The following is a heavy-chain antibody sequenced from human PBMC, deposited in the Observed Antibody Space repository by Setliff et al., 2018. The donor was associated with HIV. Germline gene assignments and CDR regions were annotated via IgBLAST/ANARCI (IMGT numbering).Heavy chain of an antibody. D-gene: IGHD3-22*01. J-gene: IGHJ4*02. Sequence: LRLSCAASGFTFSSYGRHWVRQAPGKGLEWVAVISHDGSNKYYADSVKGRFTISRDNSKNTLYLQLNGLRAEDTAVYYCAKAKHPITMIYYFDYWCQGTLVTVSS. CDR1: GFTFSSYG. V-gene: IGHV3-30*18. CDR3: AKAKHPITMIYYFDY. CDR2: ISHDGSNK.